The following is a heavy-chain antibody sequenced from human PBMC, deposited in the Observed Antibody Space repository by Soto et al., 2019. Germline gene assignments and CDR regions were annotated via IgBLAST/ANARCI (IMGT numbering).Heavy chain of an antibody. Sequence: PGGSLRLSCVASGFSFNSYAMNWVRLAPGKGPEWVATISATGYYIYYADSVQGRFTISRDNARKSLFLQMNGLEAEDTAVYYCVRDFSRIVGATADAFDLWGQGTPVTVSS. CDR2: ISATGYYI. D-gene: IGHD1-26*01. CDR1: GFSFNSYA. J-gene: IGHJ3*01. CDR3: VRDFSRIVGATADAFDL. V-gene: IGHV3-21*01.